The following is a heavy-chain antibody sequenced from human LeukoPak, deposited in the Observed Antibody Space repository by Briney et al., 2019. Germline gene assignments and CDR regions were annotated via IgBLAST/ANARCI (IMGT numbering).Heavy chain of an antibody. CDR3: ARSGSSSTPYYYYGMDV. J-gene: IGHJ6*02. Sequence: GGSLRLSCAASGFTFSSYGMHWVRQAPGKGLEWVAVIWYDGSNKYYADSVKGRFTISRDNSKNTLYLQMNSLRAEDTAVYYCARSGSSSTPYYYYGMDVWGQGTTVTVSS. D-gene: IGHD2-2*01. V-gene: IGHV3-33*01. CDR2: IWYDGSNK. CDR1: GFTFSSYG.